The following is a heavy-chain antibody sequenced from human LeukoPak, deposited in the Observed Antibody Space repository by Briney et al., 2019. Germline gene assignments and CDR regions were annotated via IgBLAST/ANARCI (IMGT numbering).Heavy chain of an antibody. CDR3: AKDLSWASYYFDY. CDR1: GFTFSSYA. CDR2: ISVSGAST. J-gene: IGHJ4*02. Sequence: PGGSLRLSCAASGFTFSSYAMSWVRQAPGKGLEWVSAISVSGASTYYADSVKGRFTISRDNSKNTLYLQMNSLRAEDTAVYYCAKDLSWASYYFDYWGQGTLVTVSS. D-gene: IGHD7-27*01. V-gene: IGHV3-23*01.